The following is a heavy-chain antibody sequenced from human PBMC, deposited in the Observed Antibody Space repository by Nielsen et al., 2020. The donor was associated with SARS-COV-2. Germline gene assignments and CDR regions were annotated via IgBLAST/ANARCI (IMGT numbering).Heavy chain of an antibody. CDR3: ARVGRDADFDY. CDR2: IYYSGST. D-gene: IGHD5-24*01. V-gene: IGHV4-59*01. J-gene: IGHJ4*02. Sequence: SATLSLTCTVSGGSISSYYWSWIRQPPGKGLEWIGYIYYSGSTNYNPSLKSRVTISVDTSKNQFSLKLSSVTAADTAVYYCARVGRDADFDYWGQGTLVTVSS. CDR1: GGSISSYY.